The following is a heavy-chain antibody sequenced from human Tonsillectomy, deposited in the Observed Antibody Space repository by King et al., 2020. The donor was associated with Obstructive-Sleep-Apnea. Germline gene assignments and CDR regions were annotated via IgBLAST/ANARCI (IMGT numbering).Heavy chain of an antibody. Sequence: VKLVESGGGLVQPGGSLRLSCAASGLTFSSYAMSWVRQAPGKGLEWVSAISGSGGSTYYADSVKGRFTISRDNSENTLYLQMNSLRAEDTAVYYCAKDPHVTGTGPFDYWGQGTLVTVSS. D-gene: IGHD6-19*01. CDR3: AKDPHVTGTGPFDY. V-gene: IGHV3-23*04. CDR2: ISGSGGST. J-gene: IGHJ4*02. CDR1: GLTFSSYA.